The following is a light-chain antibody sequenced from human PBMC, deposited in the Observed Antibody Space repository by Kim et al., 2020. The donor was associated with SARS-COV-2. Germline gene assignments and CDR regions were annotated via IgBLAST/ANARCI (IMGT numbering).Light chain of an antibody. CDR3: QQYKSSTPT. CDR1: QSVNSW. V-gene: IGKV1-5*01. Sequence: ASVGDRVTLTCRASQSVNSWLAWYQQKPGKGPKLLIYDASSLESGVPSRFYGSGSGTEFTLTISSLQADDLATYYCQQYKSSTPTFGQGTKVDIK. CDR2: DAS. J-gene: IGKJ1*01.